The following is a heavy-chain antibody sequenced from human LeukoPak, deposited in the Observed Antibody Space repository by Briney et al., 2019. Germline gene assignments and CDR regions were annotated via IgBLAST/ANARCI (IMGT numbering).Heavy chain of an antibody. CDR2: IYGSGST. D-gene: IGHD6-19*01. J-gene: IGHJ4*02. V-gene: IGHV4-4*07. CDR1: GSSITSNY. Sequence: SETLSLTCTVSGSSITSNYWSWIRQPAGKGLEWIGRIYGSGSTSYNPSLKSRVTMSLDTSKSQFSLKLSSVTAADTAMYYCAIGGGHVSGWPFHCWGQGTLVTVSS. CDR3: AIGGGHVSGWPFHC.